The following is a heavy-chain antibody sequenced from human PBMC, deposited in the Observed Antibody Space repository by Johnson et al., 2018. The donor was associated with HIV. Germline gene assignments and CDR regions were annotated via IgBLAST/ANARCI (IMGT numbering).Heavy chain of an antibody. Sequence: VKLVESGGGLVQPGRSLRLSCAASGFTFSSYAMHWVRQAPGKGLEWVAVISYDGSNKYYADSVKGRFTISRDNSKNTLYLQMNSLRAEDTAVYYCARGRGYYRFDAFDIWGQGTMVTVSS. CDR3: ARGRGYYRFDAFDI. V-gene: IGHV3-30*04. J-gene: IGHJ3*02. CDR2: ISYDGSNK. D-gene: IGHD3-22*01. CDR1: GFTFSSYA.